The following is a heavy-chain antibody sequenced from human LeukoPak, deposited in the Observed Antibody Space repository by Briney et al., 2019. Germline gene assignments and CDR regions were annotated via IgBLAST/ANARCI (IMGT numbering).Heavy chain of an antibody. V-gene: IGHV3-23*01. CDR3: ARGQGYCSGGSCLYYFDY. CDR1: GFTFSSYA. Sequence: GGSLRLSCAASGFTFSSYAMSWVRQAPGKGLEFVSGISSSGDSRYYADSVKGRFTISRDNSKNTLYLQMNGLTAEDTAVYYCARGQGYCSGGSCLYYFDYWGQGTQVTVSS. J-gene: IGHJ4*02. CDR2: ISSSGDSR. D-gene: IGHD2-15*01.